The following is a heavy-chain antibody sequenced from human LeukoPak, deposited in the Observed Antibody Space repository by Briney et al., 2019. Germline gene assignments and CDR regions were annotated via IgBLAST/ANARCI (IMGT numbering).Heavy chain of an antibody. CDR2: ISWNSGSI. CDR1: GFTFDDYA. V-gene: IGHV3-9*03. Sequence: GRSLRLSCAASGFTFDDYAMHWVRQAPGKGLDWVSGISWNSGSIGYADSVKGRFTISRDNAKNSLYLQMNSLRAEDMALYYCAKAGYSYGPYSYYFDYWGQGTLVTVSS. D-gene: IGHD5-18*01. J-gene: IGHJ4*02. CDR3: AKAGYSYGPYSYYFDY.